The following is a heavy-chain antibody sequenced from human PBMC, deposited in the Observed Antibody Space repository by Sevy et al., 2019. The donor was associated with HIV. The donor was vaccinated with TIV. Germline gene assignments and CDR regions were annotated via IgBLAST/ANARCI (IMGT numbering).Heavy chain of an antibody. Sequence: GGSLRLSCAASGFTFSSYAMHWVRQAPGKGLEWVAVISYDGSNKYYADSVKGRFTISRDNSKNTLYLQMNSLRAEDTAVYYCARDRSGSGWFTYYFDYWGQGTLVTVSS. CDR1: GFTFSSYA. V-gene: IGHV3-30-3*01. CDR3: ARDRSGSGWFTYYFDY. D-gene: IGHD6-19*01. J-gene: IGHJ4*02. CDR2: ISYDGSNK.